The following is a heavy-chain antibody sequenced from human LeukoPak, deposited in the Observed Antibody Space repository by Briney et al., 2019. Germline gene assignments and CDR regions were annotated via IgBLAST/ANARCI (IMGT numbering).Heavy chain of an antibody. CDR3: ATLGSFDY. V-gene: IGHV4-59*01. CDR2: RYYRGST. CDR1: GVSISSYY. J-gene: IGHJ4*02. D-gene: IGHD7-27*01. Sequence: SETLSLTCTVSGVSISSYYWSWIRQPPGKGLEWIGYRYYRGSTNYSPSLKSRVTISVDTSKNQFSLKLSSVTAADTAVYYCATLGSFDYWGQGTLVTVSS.